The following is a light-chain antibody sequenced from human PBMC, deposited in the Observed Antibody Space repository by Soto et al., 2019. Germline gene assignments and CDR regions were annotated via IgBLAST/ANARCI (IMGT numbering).Light chain of an antibody. CDR3: QRYGNSGT. Sequence: IVLTQSPATQSLSPGERATLSYKAKQSDTSELAWNLHKPAQAPRLRIYDASNRATGIPARFCGSGSGTDFTLPSSRLEPEDCAVYYCQRYGNSGTFGQGTKV. CDR1: QSDTSE. V-gene: IGKV3-11*01. CDR2: DAS. J-gene: IGKJ1*01.